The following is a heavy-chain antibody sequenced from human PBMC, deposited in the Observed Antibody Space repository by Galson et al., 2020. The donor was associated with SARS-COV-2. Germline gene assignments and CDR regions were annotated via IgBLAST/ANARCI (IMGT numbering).Heavy chain of an antibody. V-gene: IGHV1-69*06. CDR2: IIPIFGTP. Sequence: ASVKVSCKASGGTFSSFAINWVRQAPGQGLEWMGRIIPIFGTPNYAQKFQGRVTITADKSTSTAYMELSSLRSEDTAVYYCHLLTGYYPFDYCGQGTLVTCSS. CDR1: GGTFSSFA. J-gene: IGHJ4*02. D-gene: IGHD3-9*01. CDR3: HLLTGYYPFDY.